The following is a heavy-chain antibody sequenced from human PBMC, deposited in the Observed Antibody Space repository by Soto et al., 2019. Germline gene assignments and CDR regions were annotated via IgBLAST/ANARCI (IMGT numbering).Heavy chain of an antibody. CDR2: ITWNSDKI. V-gene: IGHV3-9*01. Sequence: EIQLVESGGGLVQPGGSRRLSCTASGFTFDDYTMYWVRQAPGKCLEWVSGITWNSDKIDYADSVKGRFSISRDNAKNSLYPRMDSQTTADTPTYYLAKSLGNFAYSGYGPMDSWGQGTLVTVSS. CDR1: GFTFDDYT. CDR3: AKSLGNFAYSGYGPMDS. D-gene: IGHD5-12*01. J-gene: IGHJ5*01.